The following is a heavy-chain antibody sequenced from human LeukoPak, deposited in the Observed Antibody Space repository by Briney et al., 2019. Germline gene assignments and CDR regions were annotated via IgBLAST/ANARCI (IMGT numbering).Heavy chain of an antibody. V-gene: IGHV4-61*08. Sequence: SETLSLTCTVSGGSVTATDPWWSWIRQPPGKGLEWIGHIHSSGSTYYNPALQSRLTLSLDPSRNQFSLRLSSVTAADTAVYFCARLGLFLDDRHFSDVWVKGTTVTVSS. CDR2: IHSSGST. CDR1: GGSVTATDPW. CDR3: ARLGLFLDDRHFSDV. J-gene: IGHJ6*04. D-gene: IGHD3-3*01.